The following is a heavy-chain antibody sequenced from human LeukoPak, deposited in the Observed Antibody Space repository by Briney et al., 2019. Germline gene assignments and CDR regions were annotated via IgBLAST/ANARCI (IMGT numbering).Heavy chain of an antibody. CDR1: GFTFSSYA. V-gene: IGHV3-7*01. CDR2: IKQDGSEK. J-gene: IGHJ4*02. D-gene: IGHD2-2*02. CDR3: ARDGECTSCYTPYFDY. Sequence: PGGSLRLSCAASGFTFSSYAMSWVRQAPGKGLEWVANIKQDGSEKYYVDSVKGRFTISRDNAKNSLYLQMNSLRAEDTAVYYCARDGECTSCYTPYFDYWGQGTLVTVSS.